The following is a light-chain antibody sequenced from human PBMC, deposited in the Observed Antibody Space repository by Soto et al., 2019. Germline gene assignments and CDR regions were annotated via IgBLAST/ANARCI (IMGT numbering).Light chain of an antibody. J-gene: IGLJ1*01. V-gene: IGLV3-21*04. CDR3: QVRDSSSDHYV. Sequence: SYELTQPPSVSVAPGKTARITCGGNNIGIKSVHWYQQKPGQAPVLVIYYDSDRPSGIPERFSGSNSGNTATLTISRVEAGDEADYYCQVRDSSSDHYVFGTGTKVTVL. CDR1: NIGIKS. CDR2: YDS.